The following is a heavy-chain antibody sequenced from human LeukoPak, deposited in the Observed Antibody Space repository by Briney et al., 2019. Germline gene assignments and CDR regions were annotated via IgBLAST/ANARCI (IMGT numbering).Heavy chain of an antibody. J-gene: IGHJ4*02. Sequence: PGGSLRLSCAASGFTFSDYYMSWIRQAPGKGLEWVSYISSSGSTIDYADSVKGRFTISRDNAKNSLYLQMNSLRAEDTAVYYSTRSIPAGNRRWGQGTLVTVSS. CDR2: ISSSGSTI. D-gene: IGHD2-2*01. CDR3: TRSIPAGNRR. V-gene: IGHV3-11*01. CDR1: GFTFSDYY.